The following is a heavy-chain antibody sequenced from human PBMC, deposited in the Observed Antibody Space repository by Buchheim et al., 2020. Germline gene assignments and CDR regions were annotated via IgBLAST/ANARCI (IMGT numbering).Heavy chain of an antibody. J-gene: IGHJ6*02. CDR3: ARFTVTTYTYYYTMDV. V-gene: IGHV3-23*01. CDR2: ISGSGGST. CDR1: GFTFSSYA. D-gene: IGHD4-17*01. Sequence: EVQLLESGGGLVQPGGSLRLSCAASGFTFSSYAMSWVRQAPGKGLEWVSSISGSGGSTYYADSLKGRFTISRDNSKTTLYVQMNSLRAEDTAVYYCARFTVTTYTYYYTMDVWGQGTT.